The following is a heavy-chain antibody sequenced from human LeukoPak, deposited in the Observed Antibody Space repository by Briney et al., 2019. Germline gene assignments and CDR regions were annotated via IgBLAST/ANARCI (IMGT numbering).Heavy chain of an antibody. CDR3: AREYFTIVPDD. CDR2: INSDGSST. Sequence: GGSLRLSCAASGFTFSSYWMHWVRQAPGKGLVWVSRINSDGSSTSYADSVKGRFTISRDKAKNTLYLQMNSLRAEDMSVYYCAREYFTIVPDDWGQGTLVSVS. CDR1: GFTFSSYW. D-gene: IGHD3-10*01. J-gene: IGHJ4*02. V-gene: IGHV3-74*01.